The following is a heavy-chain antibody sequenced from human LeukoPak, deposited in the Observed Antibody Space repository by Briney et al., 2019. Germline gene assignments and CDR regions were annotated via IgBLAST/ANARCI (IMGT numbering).Heavy chain of an antibody. V-gene: IGHV4-30-2*01. D-gene: IGHD3-16*01. J-gene: IGHJ4*02. CDR3: ARVGGQSMTYFDY. CDR2: IYHSGST. CDR1: GGSISSGGYS. Sequence: TLSLTCAVSGGSISSGGYSWSWIRQPPGKGLEWIGYIYHSGSTYYNPSLKSRVTISVDRSENQFSLKLSSVTAADTAVYYCARVGGQSMTYFDYWGQGTLVTVSS.